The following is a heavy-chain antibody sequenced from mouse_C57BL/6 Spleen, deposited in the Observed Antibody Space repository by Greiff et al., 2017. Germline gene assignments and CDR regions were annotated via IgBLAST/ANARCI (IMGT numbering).Heavy chain of an antibody. J-gene: IGHJ1*03. V-gene: IGHV1-42*01. CDR1: GYSFTGYY. CDR3: ARESYKYFDV. D-gene: IGHD1-1*01. CDR2: INPSTGGT. Sequence: VQLQQSGPELVKPGASVKISCKASGYSFTGYYMNWVKQSPEKSLEWIGEINPSTGGTTYNQKFKAKATLTVDKSSSTAYMQLKSLTSEDSAVYYCARESYKYFDVWGTGTTVTVSS.